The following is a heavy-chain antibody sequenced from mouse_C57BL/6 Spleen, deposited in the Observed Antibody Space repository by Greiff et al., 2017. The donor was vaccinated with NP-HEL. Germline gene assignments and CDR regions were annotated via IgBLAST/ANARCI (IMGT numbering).Heavy chain of an antibody. Sequence: VQLQQSGAELVRPGASVTLSCKASGYTFTDYEMHWVKQTPVHGLEWIGAIDPETGGTAYNQKFKGKAILTADKSSSTAYMELRSLTSEDSAVYYCTQSGVYYAMDYWGQRTSVTVSS. V-gene: IGHV1-15*01. CDR2: IDPETGGT. CDR1: GYTFTDYE. CDR3: TQSGVYYAMDY. J-gene: IGHJ4*01.